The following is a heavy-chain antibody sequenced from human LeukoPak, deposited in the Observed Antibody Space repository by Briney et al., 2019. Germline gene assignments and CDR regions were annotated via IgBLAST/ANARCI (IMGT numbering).Heavy chain of an antibody. D-gene: IGHD3-3*01. V-gene: IGHV1-2*02. J-gene: IGHJ4*02. Sequence: GASVTVSCKASGYTFTGYYMQWVRQAPGQGLEWMGWINPNSGGTNYAQKFQGRVTMTRDTSISTAYMELSRLRSDDTAVYYCARDRSNYDFWSGYYVDYWGQGTLVTVSS. CDR2: INPNSGGT. CDR3: ARDRSNYDFWSGYYVDY. CDR1: GYTFTGYY.